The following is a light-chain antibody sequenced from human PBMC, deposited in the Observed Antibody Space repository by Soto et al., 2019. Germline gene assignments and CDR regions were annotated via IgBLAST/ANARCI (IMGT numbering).Light chain of an antibody. Sequence: DIQMTQSPSSLSASVRGRVSITCRASQNIGNYLNWYQQTPGKAPRLLISTASSLQSGVPSRFSGSRSGADFTLSISSLQPEDSATYYCQQGFSTPITFCQGTRLEIK. CDR3: QQGFSTPIT. CDR2: TAS. J-gene: IGKJ5*01. CDR1: QNIGNY. V-gene: IGKV1-39*01.